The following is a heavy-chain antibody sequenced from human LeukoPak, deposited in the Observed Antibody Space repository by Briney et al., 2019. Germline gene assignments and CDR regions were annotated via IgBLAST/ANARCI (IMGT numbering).Heavy chain of an antibody. D-gene: IGHD5-18*01. CDR2: IYSGGST. V-gene: IGHV3-66*02. J-gene: IGHJ6*02. CDR1: GFTLSSNY. CDR3: ARVDTAMVNYGMDV. Sequence: PGGSLRLSCAASGFTLSSNYMSWVRQAPGKGLEWGSVIYSGGSTYYADSVKGRFTISRDNSKNTLYLQMNSLRAEDTAVYYCARVDTAMVNYGMDVWGQGTTVTVSS.